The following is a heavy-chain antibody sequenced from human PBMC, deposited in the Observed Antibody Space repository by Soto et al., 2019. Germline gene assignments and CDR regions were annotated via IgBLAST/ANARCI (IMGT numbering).Heavy chain of an antibody. V-gene: IGHV3-20*01. D-gene: IGHD3-10*01. CDR3: ARSNDGSGSYPTWLYYYYYMDV. CDR2: INWNGGST. J-gene: IGHJ6*03. CDR1: GFTFDDYG. Sequence: PGGSLRLSCAASGFTFDDYGMSWVRQAPGKGLEWVSGINWNGGSTGYADSVKGRFTISRDNAKNSLYLQMNSLRAEDTALYHCARSNDGSGSYPTWLYYYYYMDVWGKGTTVTVSS.